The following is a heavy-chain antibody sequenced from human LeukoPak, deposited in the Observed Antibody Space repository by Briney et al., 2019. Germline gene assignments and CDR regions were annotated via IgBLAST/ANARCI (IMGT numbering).Heavy chain of an antibody. CDR1: GGTFSSYA. CDR3: ARGEKPYDY. D-gene: IGHD1-26*01. V-gene: IGHV1-18*01. CDR2: INAYNGNT. J-gene: IGHJ4*02. Sequence: ASVKVSCKASGGTFSSYAISWVRQAPGQGLEWMGWINAYNGNTNDAQKFQGRVTMTTDTSTSTAYMGLRSLRSDDTAVYYCARGEKPYDYWGQGTLVSVSS.